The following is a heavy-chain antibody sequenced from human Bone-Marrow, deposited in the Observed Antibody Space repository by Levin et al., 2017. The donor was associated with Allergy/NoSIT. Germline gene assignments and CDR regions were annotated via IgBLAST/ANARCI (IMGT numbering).Heavy chain of an antibody. J-gene: IGHJ4*02. Sequence: AGGSLRLSCAASGFTFEEYGMLWVRQAPGKGLEWVASISRNSVSIGYADSVRGRFFISRDNAKNFLNLQMNSLRPEDTAFYYCAKDLGKVVGGRGYCLESWGQGTPVTVSS. D-gene: IGHD2-15*01. CDR3: AKDLGKVVGGRGYCLES. V-gene: IGHV3-9*01. CDR1: GFTFEEYG. CDR2: ISRNSVSI.